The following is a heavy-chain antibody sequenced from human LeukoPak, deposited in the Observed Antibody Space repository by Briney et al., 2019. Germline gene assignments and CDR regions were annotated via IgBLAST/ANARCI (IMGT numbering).Heavy chain of an antibody. V-gene: IGHV3-53*01. CDR1: GFTFSSYW. D-gene: IGHD1-1*01. CDR3: ARDRAGGSGFDY. Sequence: GGSLRLSCAASGFTFSSYWMSWVRQAPGKGLEWVSVIYSGGNTFDADSVKGRFTISRDNSKNTLYLQMNSLRAEDTAVYYCARDRAGGSGFDYWGQGTLITVSS. J-gene: IGHJ4*02. CDR2: IYSGGNT.